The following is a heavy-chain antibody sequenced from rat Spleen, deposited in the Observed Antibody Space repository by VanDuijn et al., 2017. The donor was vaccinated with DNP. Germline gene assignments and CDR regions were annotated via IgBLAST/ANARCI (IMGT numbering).Heavy chain of an antibody. D-gene: IGHD4-3*01. CDR2: INMGSGGT. V-gene: IGHV1-43*01. CDR3: ARRSGYGNWFAY. Sequence: QVQLQQSGAELAKPGSSVKISCKASGYTFTSYYIGWLKQTTGQGLEYIGYINMGSGGTNYNEKFKGKATLTVDKSSSTAFMQLSSLTPVDTAVYYCARRSGYGNWFAYWGHGTLVTVSS. CDR1: GYTFTSYY. J-gene: IGHJ3*01.